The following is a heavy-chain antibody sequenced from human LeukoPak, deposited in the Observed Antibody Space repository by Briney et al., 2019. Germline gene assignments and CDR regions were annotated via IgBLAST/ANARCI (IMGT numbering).Heavy chain of an antibody. J-gene: IGHJ4*02. CDR2: IYWNDHK. CDR1: GFPLTTSGVG. V-gene: IGHV2-5*01. D-gene: IGHD3-22*01. CDR3: AHSYDTGGNYYSRFDN. Sequence: SGPTLVNPTQTLTLTCTFSGFPLTTSGVGVGWIRQPPGKALEWLALIYWNDHKPYSPALRSRLTVTKDTSKNQVVLTMTNMDPVDTATYYCAHSYDTGGNYYSRFDNWGQGTLVTVSS.